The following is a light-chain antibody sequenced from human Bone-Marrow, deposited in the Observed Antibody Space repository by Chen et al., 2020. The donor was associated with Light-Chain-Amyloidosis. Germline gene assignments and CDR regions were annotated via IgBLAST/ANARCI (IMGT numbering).Light chain of an antibody. CDR3: QQRSNWPPT. Sequence: EIVFTQSPATLSLSPGERATLSCRASQSVTTYLAWYQQKPGQAPRLLIYDASNRASGIPARFSGSGSGTDFTLTISGIEAEDFAVYYCQQRSNWPPTFGGGTKVEIK. V-gene: IGKV3-11*01. CDR2: DAS. CDR1: QSVTTY. J-gene: IGKJ4*01.